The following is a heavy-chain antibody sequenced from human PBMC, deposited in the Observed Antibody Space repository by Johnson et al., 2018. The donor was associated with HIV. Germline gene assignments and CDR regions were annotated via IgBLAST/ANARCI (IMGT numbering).Heavy chain of an antibody. J-gene: IGHJ3*02. CDR2: IWYDGSNK. CDR3: VKLPVAPSYGAFDI. CDR1: GFTFSSYG. D-gene: IGHD6-19*01. V-gene: IGHV3-33*06. Sequence: QVQLVESGGGVVQPGRSLRLSCAASGFTFSSYGMHWVRQAPGKGLEWVAVIWYDGSNKYYADSVQGRFTISRDNSKNTLYLQMNSLRAEDTAVYYCVKLPVAPSYGAFDIWGQGTMVTVSS.